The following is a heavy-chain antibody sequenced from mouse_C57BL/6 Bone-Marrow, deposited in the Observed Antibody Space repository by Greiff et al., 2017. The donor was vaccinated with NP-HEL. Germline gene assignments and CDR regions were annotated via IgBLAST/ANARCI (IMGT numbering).Heavy chain of an antibody. D-gene: IGHD1-1*01. CDR1: GFSFNTYA. V-gene: IGHV10-1*01. J-gene: IGHJ2*01. Sequence: EVQLVESGGGLVQPKGSLKLSCAASGFSFNTYAMNWVRQAPGKGLEWVARIRSKSNNYATYYADSVKDRFTISRDDSESMLYLQMNNLKTEDTAMYYCVRGATVVDYFDYWGQGTTLTVSS. CDR2: IRSKSNNYAT. CDR3: VRGATVVDYFDY.